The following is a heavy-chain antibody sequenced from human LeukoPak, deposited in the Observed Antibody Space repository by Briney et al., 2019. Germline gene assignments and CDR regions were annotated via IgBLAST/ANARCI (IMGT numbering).Heavy chain of an antibody. V-gene: IGHV3-30*02. CDR1: GFTFSSYG. CDR2: IRYDGSNK. D-gene: IGHD2-15*01. Sequence: GGSLRLSCAASGFTFSSYGMHWVRQAPGKGLEWVAFIRYDGSNKYYADSVKGRFTISRDNSKNTLYLQMNSLRAGDTAVYYCVGWAFDIWGQGTMVTVSS. J-gene: IGHJ3*02. CDR3: VGWAFDI.